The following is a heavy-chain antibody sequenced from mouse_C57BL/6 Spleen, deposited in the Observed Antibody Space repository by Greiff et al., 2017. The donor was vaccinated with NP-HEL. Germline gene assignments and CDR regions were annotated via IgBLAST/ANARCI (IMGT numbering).Heavy chain of an antibody. J-gene: IGHJ3*01. CDR3: ARYDYYGSRSWFAY. D-gene: IGHD1-1*01. V-gene: IGHV7-3*01. CDR1: GFTFTDYY. Sequence: EVKLVESGGGLVQPGGSLSLSCAASGFTFTDYYMSWVRQPPGKALEWLGFIRNNANGYTTEYSASVQGRFTRARDNSQSILYLQMNALRAEDSATYYCARYDYYGSRSWFAYWGKGTLVTVSA. CDR2: IRNNANGYTT.